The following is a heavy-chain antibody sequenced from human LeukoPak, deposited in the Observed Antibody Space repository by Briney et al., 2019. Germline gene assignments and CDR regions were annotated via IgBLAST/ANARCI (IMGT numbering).Heavy chain of an antibody. V-gene: IGHV3-13*01. CDR2: IGTAGDT. Sequence: PGGSLRLSCAASGFTFSSYDMHWVRQATGKGLEWVSAIGTAGDTYYPGSVKGRFTISRENAKNSLYLQMNSLRAGDTAVYYCARWSGVRGVNPFDGMDVWGQGTTVTVSS. CDR3: ARWSGVRGVNPFDGMDV. D-gene: IGHD3-10*01. J-gene: IGHJ6*02. CDR1: GFTFSSYD.